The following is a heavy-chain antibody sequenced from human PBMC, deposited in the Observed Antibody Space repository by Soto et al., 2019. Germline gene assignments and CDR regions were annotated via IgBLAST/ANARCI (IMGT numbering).Heavy chain of an antibody. J-gene: IGHJ6*02. V-gene: IGHV1-2*04. CDR2: INPNSGGT. D-gene: IGHD3-10*01. Sequence: ASVKVSCKASGYTFTGYYMHWVRQAPGQGLEWMGWINPNSGGTNYAQKFQGWVTMTRDTSISTAYMELSRLRPDDTAVYYCARGPWVTMVRGLIGPPYGMDVWGQGTTVTVSS. CDR3: ARGPWVTMVRGLIGPPYGMDV. CDR1: GYTFTGYY.